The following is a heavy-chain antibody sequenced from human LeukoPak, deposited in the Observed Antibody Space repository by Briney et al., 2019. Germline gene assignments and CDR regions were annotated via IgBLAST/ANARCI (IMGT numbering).Heavy chain of an antibody. CDR2: IGASGDT. Sequence: GGSLRLSCAASGFTFSSYDMHWVRQATGKGLEWVSAIGASGDTYYPGSVKGRFTVSRENAKNSLFLQMNSLRAGDTAVYSCARGFNFYGMDVWGQGTTVTVSS. CDR1: GFTFSSYD. V-gene: IGHV3-13*04. CDR3: ARGFNFYGMDV. J-gene: IGHJ6*02.